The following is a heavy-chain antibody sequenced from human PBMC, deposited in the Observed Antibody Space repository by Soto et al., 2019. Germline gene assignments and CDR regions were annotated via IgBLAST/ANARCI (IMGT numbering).Heavy chain of an antibody. CDR1: GFTFSSYA. D-gene: IGHD5-12*01. Sequence: GGSLRLSCAASGFTFSSYAMHWVRHAPGKGLEWVAVISYDGSNKYYADSVKGRFTISRDNSKNTLYLQMNSLRAEDTAVYYCARDLRAFSIWWLREFDFDYWGQGTLVTVSS. J-gene: IGHJ4*02. V-gene: IGHV3-30-3*01. CDR2: ISYDGSNK. CDR3: ARDLRAFSIWWLREFDFDY.